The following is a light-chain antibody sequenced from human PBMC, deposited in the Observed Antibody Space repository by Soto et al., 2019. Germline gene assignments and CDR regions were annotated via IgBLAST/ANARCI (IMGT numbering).Light chain of an antibody. CDR1: QSISTW. CDR3: QQYNTYSWT. CDR2: KAS. J-gene: IGKJ1*01. V-gene: IGKV1-5*03. Sequence: DVQMTQSPSTLSASAGDRVTITCRASQSISTWLAWYQQKPGKAPKLLIYKASGLESGVPSRFSGSGSGTEFTLTISSLQPDDFATYYCQQYNTYSWTFGQGTKVEIK.